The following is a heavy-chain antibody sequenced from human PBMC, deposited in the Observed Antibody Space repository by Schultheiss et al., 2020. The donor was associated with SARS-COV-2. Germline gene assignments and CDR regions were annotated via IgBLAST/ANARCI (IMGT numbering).Heavy chain of an antibody. Sequence: GESLKISCAASGFTFSGSGMHWVRQASGKGLEWVGRIRSKANSYATEYAASVKGRFTISRDDSKNTAYLQMNSLKTEDTAVYYCTSWTYYYDSSGYSDPFDYWGQGTLVTVSS. D-gene: IGHD3-22*01. V-gene: IGHV3-73*01. J-gene: IGHJ4*02. CDR1: GFTFSGSG. CDR2: IRSKANSYAT. CDR3: TSWTYYYDSSGYSDPFDY.